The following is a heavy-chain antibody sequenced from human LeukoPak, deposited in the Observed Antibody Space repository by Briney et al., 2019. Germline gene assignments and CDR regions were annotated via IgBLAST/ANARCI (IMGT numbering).Heavy chain of an antibody. Sequence: ASVKVSCKASGYTFTSYYMHWVRQAPGQGLEWMGIINPSGGSTNYAQKFQGRVTMTEDTSTDTAYMELSSLRSEDTAVYYCATMTELRFLESYYYYYGMDVWGQGTTVTVSS. D-gene: IGHD3-3*01. CDR2: INPSGGST. V-gene: IGHV1-46*01. CDR1: GYTFTSYY. CDR3: ATMTELRFLESYYYYYGMDV. J-gene: IGHJ6*02.